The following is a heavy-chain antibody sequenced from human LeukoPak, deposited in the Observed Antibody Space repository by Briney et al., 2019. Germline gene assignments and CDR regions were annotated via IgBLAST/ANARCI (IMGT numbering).Heavy chain of an antibody. V-gene: IGHV4-61*02. Sequence: SETLSLTCTVSGGSISSGSYYWSWIRQPAGKGLEWIGRIYTSGSTNYNPSLKSRVTISVDTSKNQFSLKLSSVTAVDTAVYYCARTRIAAAGIYYFDYWGQGTLVTVSS. CDR3: ARTRIAAAGIYYFDY. J-gene: IGHJ4*02. D-gene: IGHD6-13*01. CDR1: GGSISSGSYY. CDR2: IYTSGST.